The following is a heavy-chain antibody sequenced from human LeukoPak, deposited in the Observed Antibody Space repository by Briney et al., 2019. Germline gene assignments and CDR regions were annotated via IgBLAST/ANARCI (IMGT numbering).Heavy chain of an antibody. CDR2: IIPIFGTA. J-gene: IGHJ3*02. CDR1: GGTFSSYA. Sequence: ASVKVSCTASGGTFSSYAISWVRQAPGQGLEWMGGIIPIFGTANYAQKFQGRVTITADESTSTAYMELSSLRSEDTAVYYCASPGDYYDSSGYYYFSAFDIWGQGTMVTVSS. CDR3: ASPGDYYDSSGYYYFSAFDI. V-gene: IGHV1-69*01. D-gene: IGHD3-22*01.